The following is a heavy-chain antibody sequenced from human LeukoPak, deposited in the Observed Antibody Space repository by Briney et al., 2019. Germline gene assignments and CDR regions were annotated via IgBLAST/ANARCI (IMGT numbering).Heavy chain of an antibody. CDR1: GYTFTSYG. CDR3: ARCDRVVAATNVDY. V-gene: IGHV1-18*01. D-gene: IGHD2-15*01. Sequence: ASVKVSCEASGYTFTSYGISWVRQAPGQGLEWMGWISAYNGNTNYAQKLQGRVTMTTDTSTSTAYMELRSLRSDDTAVYYCARCDRVVAATNVDYWGQGTLVTVSS. J-gene: IGHJ4*02. CDR2: ISAYNGNT.